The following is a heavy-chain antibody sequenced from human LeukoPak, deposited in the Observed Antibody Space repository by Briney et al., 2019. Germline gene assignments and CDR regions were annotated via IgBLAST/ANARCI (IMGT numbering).Heavy chain of an antibody. CDR3: ARYSSGWYLDYYYYMDV. V-gene: IGHV4-4*09. Sequence: KPSETLSLTCTVSGGSISSYYWSWIRQPPGKGLEWIGYIYTSGSTNYSPSLKSRVTISVDTSKNQFSLKLSSVTAADTAVYYCARYSSGWYLDYYYYMDVWGKGTTVTVSS. J-gene: IGHJ6*03. CDR1: GGSISSYY. CDR2: IYTSGST. D-gene: IGHD6-19*01.